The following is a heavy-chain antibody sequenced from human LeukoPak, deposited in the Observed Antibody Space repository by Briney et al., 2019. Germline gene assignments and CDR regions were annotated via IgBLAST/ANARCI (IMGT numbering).Heavy chain of an antibody. CDR3: ARTRYYYNSRSYGAPYYFDY. D-gene: IGHD3-10*01. V-gene: IGHV4-34*01. Sequence: SETLSLTCAVYGGSFSGYYWSWIRHPPGKGLEWIGSIYYSGSAYYNPSLKSRVTISVDKSKNQFSLKLSSVTAADTAVYYCARTRYYYNSRSYGAPYYFDYWGQGTLVTVSS. CDR1: GGSFSGYY. J-gene: IGHJ4*02. CDR2: IYYSGSA.